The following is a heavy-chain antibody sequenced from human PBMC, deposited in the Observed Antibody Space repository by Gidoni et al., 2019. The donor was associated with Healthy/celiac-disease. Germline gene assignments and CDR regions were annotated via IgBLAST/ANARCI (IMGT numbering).Heavy chain of an antibody. J-gene: IGHJ4*02. CDR1: GGSIRSGGYY. D-gene: IGHD4-17*01. CDR2: IYYSGST. V-gene: IGHV4-31*03. Sequence: QVQLQESGPGLVKPSQTLSLTCTVSGGSIRSGGYYWSWIRQHPGKGLEWIGYIYYSGSTYYNPSLKSRVTISVDTSKNQFSLKLSSVTAADTAVYYCASATYGDLNNFDYWGQGTLVTVSS. CDR3: ASATYGDLNNFDY.